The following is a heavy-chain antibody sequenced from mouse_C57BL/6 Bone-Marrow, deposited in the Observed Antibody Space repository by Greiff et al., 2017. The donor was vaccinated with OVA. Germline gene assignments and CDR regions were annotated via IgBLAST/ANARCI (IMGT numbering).Heavy chain of an antibody. V-gene: IGHV1-69*01. D-gene: IGHD2-10*02. Sequence: QVQLKQPGAELVMPGASVKLSCKASGYTFTSYWMHWVKQRPGQGLEWIGEIDPSDSYTNYNQKFKGKSTLTVDKSSSTAYMQLSSLTSEDSAVYYCARKGVWSYYFDYWGQGTTLTVSS. CDR1: GYTFTSYW. CDR2: IDPSDSYT. CDR3: ARKGVWSYYFDY. J-gene: IGHJ2*01.